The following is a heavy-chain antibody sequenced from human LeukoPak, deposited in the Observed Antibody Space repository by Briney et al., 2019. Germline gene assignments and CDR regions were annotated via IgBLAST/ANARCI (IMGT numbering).Heavy chain of an antibody. J-gene: IGHJ6*02. D-gene: IGHD3-9*01. CDR2: MNPNSGNT. V-gene: IGHV1-8*01. Sequence: ASVKVSCTASGYTFTSYDINWVRQATGQGLEWMGWMNPNSGNTGYAQKFQGRVTMTRTTSISTAYMELSSLRSEDTAVYYCASLDHKYYDILTETYYYYGMDVWGQGTTVTVSS. CDR3: ASLDHKYYDILTETYYYYGMDV. CDR1: GYTFTSYD.